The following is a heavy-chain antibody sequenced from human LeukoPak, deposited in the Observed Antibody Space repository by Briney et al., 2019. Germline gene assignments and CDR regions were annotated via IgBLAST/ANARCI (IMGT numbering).Heavy chain of an antibody. CDR3: AKDLYDNDWYNYFDP. V-gene: IGHV3-30*18. CDR1: GFTLSTCG. Sequence: GGSLRLSCAASGFTLSTCGMHWVRQAPGKGLEWVAMISHDGNSKQYADFAKGRFTISRDNSKNTLYLEMNSLRTEDTAVYHCAKDLYDNDWYNYFDPWGQGALVTVSS. CDR2: ISHDGNSK. D-gene: IGHD5-24*01. J-gene: IGHJ5*02.